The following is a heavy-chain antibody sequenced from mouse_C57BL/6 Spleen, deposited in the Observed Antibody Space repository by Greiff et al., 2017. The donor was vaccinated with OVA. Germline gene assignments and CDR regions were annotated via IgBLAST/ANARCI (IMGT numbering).Heavy chain of an antibody. D-gene: IGHD1-1*01. CDR1: GFTFSSYA. CDR3: TREGDYYGSSSAWFAY. J-gene: IGHJ3*01. Sequence: EVMLVESGEGLVKPGGSLKLSCAASGFTFSSYAMSWVRQTPEKRLEWVAYISSGGDYIYYADTVKGRFTISRDNARNTLYLQMSSLKSEDTAMYYCTREGDYYGSSSAWFAYWGQGTLVTVSA. V-gene: IGHV5-9-1*02. CDR2: ISSGGDYI.